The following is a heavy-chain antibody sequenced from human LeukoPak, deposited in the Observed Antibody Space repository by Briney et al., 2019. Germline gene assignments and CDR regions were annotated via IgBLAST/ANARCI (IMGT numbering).Heavy chain of an antibody. V-gene: IGHV1-46*01. J-gene: IGHJ3*02. CDR3: AADLPTLNAFDI. CDR1: GYTFTSYY. Sequence: GASVKVSYKASGYTFTSYYMHWVRQAPGQGLEWMGIINPSGGSTSYAQKFQGRVTMTRDTSTSTVYMELSSLRSEDTAVYYCAADLPTLNAFDIWGQGTMVTVSS. CDR2: INPSGGST.